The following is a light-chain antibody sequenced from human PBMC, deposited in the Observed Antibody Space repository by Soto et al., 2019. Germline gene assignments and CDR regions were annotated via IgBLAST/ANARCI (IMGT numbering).Light chain of an antibody. CDR2: DAS. Sequence: DIQMTQSPSTLSASVGDRVTITCRATQSISSWLAWYQQKPGKAPKLLIYDASSLESGVPSRFSGSGSGTEFTLTISSLQPDDFATYYCQQYNSYSLTFGGGTKVEIK. CDR1: QSISSW. J-gene: IGKJ4*01. V-gene: IGKV1-5*01. CDR3: QQYNSYSLT.